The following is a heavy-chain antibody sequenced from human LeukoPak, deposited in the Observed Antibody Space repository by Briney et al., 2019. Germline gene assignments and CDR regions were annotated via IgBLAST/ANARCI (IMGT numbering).Heavy chain of an antibody. CDR3: ATCSGGNCYTDYFGMDV. V-gene: IGHV4-59*08. CDR2: IYYSGST. J-gene: IGHJ6*02. CDR1: GGSISSYY. Sequence: SETLSLTCTVSGGSISSYYWSWIRQPPGKGLEWIGYIYYSGSTNYNPSLKSRVTISVDTSKNQFSLKLSSVTAADTAVYYCATCSGGNCYTDYFGMDVWGQGTTVTVS. D-gene: IGHD2-15*01.